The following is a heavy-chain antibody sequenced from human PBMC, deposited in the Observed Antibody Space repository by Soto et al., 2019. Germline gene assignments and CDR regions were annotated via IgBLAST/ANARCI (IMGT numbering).Heavy chain of an antibody. CDR2: ISAYNGNT. J-gene: IGHJ4*02. D-gene: IGHD2-15*01. V-gene: IGHV1-18*01. CDR1: GYTFTSYG. CDR3: ARVLGYCSGGSCYWNAFDY. Sequence: ASVKVSCKASGYTFTSYGISWVRQAPGQGLEWMGWISAYNGNTNYAQKLQGRVTMTTDTSTSTAYMELRSLRSDDTAVYYCARVLGYCSGGSCYWNAFDYWGQGTLVTVYS.